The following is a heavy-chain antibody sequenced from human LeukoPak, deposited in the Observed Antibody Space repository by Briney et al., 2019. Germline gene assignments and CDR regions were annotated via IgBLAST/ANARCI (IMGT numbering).Heavy chain of an antibody. J-gene: IGHJ3*02. V-gene: IGHV1-8*01. Sequence: ASVKVSCKASGYTFTSYDINWVRQATGHGLEWMGWMNTNSGDTGYAQKFQGRVTLTRNTSINTAYMELSRMRCEGTAVYYCASMVQRDRNYDDAFDIWGQGTMVTVSS. CDR2: MNTNSGDT. D-gene: IGHD1-1*01. CDR3: ASMVQRDRNYDDAFDI. CDR1: GYTFTSYD.